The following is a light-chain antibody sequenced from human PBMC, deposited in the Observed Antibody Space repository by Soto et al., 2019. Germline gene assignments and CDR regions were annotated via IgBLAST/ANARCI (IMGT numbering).Light chain of an antibody. J-gene: IGKJ4*01. CDR2: DAS. CDR1: QSISSW. CDR3: QQYNLYPLT. Sequence: DIQMTKSPSTLSASVGDRVTITCWASQSISSWLAWYQQKPGKAPKLLIYDASSLGSGVPSRFSGSGSETEFTLTISSLQPDDIATYYCQQYNLYPLTFGGGTKVDI. V-gene: IGKV1-5*01.